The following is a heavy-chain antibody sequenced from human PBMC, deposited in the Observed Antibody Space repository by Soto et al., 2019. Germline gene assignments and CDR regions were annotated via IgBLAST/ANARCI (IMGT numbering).Heavy chain of an antibody. CDR3: ARDRDDFWSGNFDY. J-gene: IGHJ4*02. CDR1: GGTFSSYT. Sequence: QVQLVQSGAEVKKPGSSVKVSCTASGGTFSSYTISWVRQAHGQGLEWMGRIIPILGIANYAQKFQGRVTITVDKSTSTADMELSSLRSEGTAVYYCARDRDDFWSGNFDYWCQGTLVTVTS. V-gene: IGHV1-69*08. CDR2: IIPILGIA. D-gene: IGHD3-3*01.